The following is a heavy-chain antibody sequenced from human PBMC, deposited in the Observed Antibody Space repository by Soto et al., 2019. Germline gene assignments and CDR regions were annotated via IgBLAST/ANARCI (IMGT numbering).Heavy chain of an antibody. Sequence: EVQLVESGGGLVQPGGSLRLSCAASGFSVSSHEMNWVRQAPGKGLEWMSFLSSALLTTHYADSVKGRFTISRDSAKNVLYLQMNSLRAEDTAVYYCVRETDSSGPFDYWGQGTLVTVSS. CDR1: GFSVSSHE. D-gene: IGHD6-19*01. J-gene: IGHJ4*02. V-gene: IGHV3-48*03. CDR2: LSSALLTT. CDR3: VRETDSSGPFDY.